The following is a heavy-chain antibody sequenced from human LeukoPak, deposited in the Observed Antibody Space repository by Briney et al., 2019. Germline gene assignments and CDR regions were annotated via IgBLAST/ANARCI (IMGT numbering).Heavy chain of an antibody. CDR2: IIPIFGTA. J-gene: IGHJ4*02. CDR1: GGTFSSYA. Sequence: ASVKVSCKASGGTFSSYAISWVRQAPGQGLEWMGGIIPIFGTANYAQKFQGRVTITADESTSTAYMELSSLRSEDTAVYYCARGRQPGGNWNYVAFDYWGQGTLVTVSS. CDR3: ARGRQPGGNWNYVAFDY. D-gene: IGHD1-7*01. V-gene: IGHV1-69*13.